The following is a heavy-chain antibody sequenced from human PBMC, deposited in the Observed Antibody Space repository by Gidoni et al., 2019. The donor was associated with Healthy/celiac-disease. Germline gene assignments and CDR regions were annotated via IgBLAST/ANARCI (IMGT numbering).Heavy chain of an antibody. CDR2: IYYSGRA. D-gene: IGHD3-9*01. V-gene: IGHV4-39*01. CDR3: ASGRAGDYDILTGYYATYYFDY. Sequence: SIYYSGRAYYNPSLKSRVTISVDTSKNQFSLKLSSVTAADTAVYYCASGRAGDYDILTGYYATYYFDYWGQGTLVTVSS. J-gene: IGHJ4*02.